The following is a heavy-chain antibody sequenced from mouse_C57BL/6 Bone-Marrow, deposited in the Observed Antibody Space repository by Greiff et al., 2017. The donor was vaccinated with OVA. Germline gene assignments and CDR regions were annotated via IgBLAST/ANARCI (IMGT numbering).Heavy chain of an antibody. CDR3: ARAQFITTVVSSYYFDY. J-gene: IGHJ2*01. CDR1: GFTFSSYA. CDR2: ISDGGSYT. V-gene: IGHV5-4*01. D-gene: IGHD1-1*01. Sequence: EVQGVESGGGLVKPGGSLKLSCAASGFTFSSYAMSWVRQTPEKRLEWVATISDGGSYTYYPDNVKGRFTISRDNAKNNLYLQMSHLKSEDTAMYYCARAQFITTVVSSYYFDYWGQGTTLTVSS.